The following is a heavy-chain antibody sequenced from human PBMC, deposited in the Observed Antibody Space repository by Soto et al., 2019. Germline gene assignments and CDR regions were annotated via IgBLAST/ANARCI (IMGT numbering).Heavy chain of an antibody. J-gene: IGHJ1*01. CDR3: ATPYYFNH. CDR2: ISDDSSYI. V-gene: IGHV3-21*04. Sequence: GGSLRLSCAASGFMFSDYTMNWVRQAPGKGLEWLSYISDDSSYIDYADSLRGRFTVSRDNARNSLYLQIDSLGVEDTAVYYCATPYYFNHWGPGTLVTVSS. D-gene: IGHD3-16*01. CDR1: GFMFSDYT.